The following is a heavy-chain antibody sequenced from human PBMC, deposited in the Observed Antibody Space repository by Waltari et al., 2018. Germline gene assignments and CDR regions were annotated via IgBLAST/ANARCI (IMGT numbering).Heavy chain of an antibody. CDR1: GFTFSSYS. D-gene: IGHD6-19*01. CDR3: ARDKPPGRSGWYSGAFDI. J-gene: IGHJ3*02. V-gene: IGHV3-21*01. Sequence: EVQLVESGGGLVKPGGSLRLSCAASGFTFSSYSMNWVRQAPGKGLEWVSSISSSSSYIYDADSVKGRFTISRDNAKNSLYLQMNNLRAEDTAVYYCARDKPPGRSGWYSGAFDIWGQGTMVTVSS. CDR2: ISSSSSYI.